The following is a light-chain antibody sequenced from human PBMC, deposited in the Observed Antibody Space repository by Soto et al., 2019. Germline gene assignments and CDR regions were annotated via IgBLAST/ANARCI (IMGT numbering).Light chain of an antibody. Sequence: QSVLTQPPSLSAAPGQKVTISCSGARSNIRKNFVSWYQHLPGTAPKLLIYDNHQRPSGIPDRFSGSKSGTSATLGITGLQTGDEADYYCATWDNDLGAGEAVFGGGTKLTVL. CDR3: ATWDNDLGAGEAV. J-gene: IGLJ2*01. V-gene: IGLV1-51*01. CDR1: RSNIRKNF. CDR2: DNH.